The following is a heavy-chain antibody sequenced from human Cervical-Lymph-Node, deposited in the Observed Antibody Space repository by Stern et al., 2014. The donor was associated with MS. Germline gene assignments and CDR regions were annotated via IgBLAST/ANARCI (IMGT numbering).Heavy chain of an antibody. CDR3: TRTWTRSFDY. V-gene: IGHV1-46*03. CDR2: INPSGGTT. J-gene: IGHJ4*02. Sequence: VQLVESGAEVKMPGASVTVSCKASGYTFSNYYIHWVRQAPGQGPEWMGIINPSGGTTSYAQKFQGRVTMTRDTSTRIVYMELSSLRSDDTAVYYCTRTWTRSFDYWGQGTLVTVSS. D-gene: IGHD1-14*01. CDR1: GYTFSNYY.